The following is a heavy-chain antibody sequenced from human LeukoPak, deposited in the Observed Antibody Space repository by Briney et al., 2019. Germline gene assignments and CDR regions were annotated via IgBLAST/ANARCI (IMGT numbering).Heavy chain of an antibody. D-gene: IGHD6-19*01. CDR1: GGTFSNYG. CDR2: IIPRFGTP. CDR3: ARGNWDTSGRFDY. Sequence: SVKVSCKTSGGTFSNYGFSWVRQAPRQGLEWMAGIIPRFGTPNYTQGFKGRVTITTDESTSTAHMELNSLRFEDTAVYYCARGNWDTSGRFDYWGQGTLVTVSP. V-gene: IGHV1-69*05. J-gene: IGHJ4*02.